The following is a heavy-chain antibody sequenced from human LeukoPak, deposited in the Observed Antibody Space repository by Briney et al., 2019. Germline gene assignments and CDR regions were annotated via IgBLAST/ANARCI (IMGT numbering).Heavy chain of an antibody. D-gene: IGHD5-12*01. CDR1: GFTFSSYA. J-gene: IGHJ4*02. Sequence: PGGSLRLSCAASGFTFSSYAMSWVRQAPGKGLEWVSAISDTGGSTYYADSVKGRFTISRDNSKNTLFLQMNSLRADDTALYYCSNSGYSGYYYDYWGQGTLVTVSS. V-gene: IGHV3-23*01. CDR2: ISDTGGST. CDR3: SNSGYSGYYYDY.